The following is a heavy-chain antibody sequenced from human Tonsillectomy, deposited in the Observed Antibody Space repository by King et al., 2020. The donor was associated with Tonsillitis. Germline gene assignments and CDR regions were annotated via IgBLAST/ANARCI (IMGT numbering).Heavy chain of an antibody. CDR1: GGTFSSFG. V-gene: IGHV1-69*01. J-gene: IGHJ6*02. Sequence: QLVQSGAEVKKPGSSVKVSCKASGGTFSSFGISWVRQAPGQGLEWMGGIIPIFDTTNYAQKFQGRVTITADESTRTANMELSSLRPEDTAVYYCARDCLFDPARNGYGMDVWGQGTTVTVSS. CDR3: ARDCLFDPARNGYGMDV. D-gene: IGHD2-8*01. CDR2: IIPIFDTT.